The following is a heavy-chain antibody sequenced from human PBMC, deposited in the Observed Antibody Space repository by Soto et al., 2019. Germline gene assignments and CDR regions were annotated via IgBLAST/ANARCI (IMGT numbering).Heavy chain of an antibody. J-gene: IGHJ5*02. D-gene: IGHD2-2*03. CDR1: GGSISSGDYY. V-gene: IGHV4-30-4*01. CDR3: ASHGYCSSTSCYAGGGWFDP. CDR2: SYYSGST. Sequence: QVQLQESGPGLVKPSQTLSLTCTVSGGSISSGDYYWSWIRQPPGKGLEWIGYSYYSGSTYYNPSLKSRITISVDTSKNRFSLKRSSVTAADTAVYYCASHGYCSSTSCYAGGGWFDPWGQGTLVTVSS.